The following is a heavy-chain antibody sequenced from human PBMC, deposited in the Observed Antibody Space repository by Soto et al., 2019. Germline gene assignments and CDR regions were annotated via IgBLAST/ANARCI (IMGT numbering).Heavy chain of an antibody. CDR2: IIPIFGTA. J-gene: IGHJ3*02. D-gene: IGHD2-8*01. V-gene: IGHV1-69*05. CDR3: ARVTAGYCTNGVCYTGMSGAFDI. Sequence: GASVKVSCKASGGTFSSYAISWVRQAPGQGLEWMGGIIPIFGTANYAQKFQGRVTITTDKSTTTAYMELSRLRSEDTAVYYCARVTAGYCTNGVCYTGMSGAFDIWGQGTMVTVSS. CDR1: GGTFSSYA.